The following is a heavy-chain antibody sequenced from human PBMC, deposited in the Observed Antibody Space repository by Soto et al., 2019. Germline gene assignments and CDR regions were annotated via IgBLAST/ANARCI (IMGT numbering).Heavy chain of an antibody. V-gene: IGHV4-30-2*01. CDR1: GDTISTGGYT. Sequence: PSETLSLTCDVSGDTISTGGYTWAWIRQPPGKALEWIGHTYHSGNPYYNPSLKSRVIISVDRSKNQFSLKLSSVTAADTAVYYCARRWGSAADYWGQGTLVTVSS. CDR3: ARRWGSAADY. CDR2: TYHSGNP. J-gene: IGHJ4*02. D-gene: IGHD2-15*01.